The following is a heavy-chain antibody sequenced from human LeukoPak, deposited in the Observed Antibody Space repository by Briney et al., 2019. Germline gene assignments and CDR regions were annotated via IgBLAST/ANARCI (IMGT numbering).Heavy chain of an antibody. Sequence: ASVKVSCKASGYTSGYTFANYGISWVRQAPGQGLEWMGWMNPNSGNTGYAQKFQGRVTMTRNTSISTAYMELSSLRSEDTAVYYCARDPHERLAAMSDGEIWFDPWGQGTLVTVSS. J-gene: IGHJ5*02. CDR2: MNPNSGNT. CDR1: GYTSGYTFANYG. D-gene: IGHD2-2*01. V-gene: IGHV1-8*02. CDR3: ARDPHERLAAMSDGEIWFDP.